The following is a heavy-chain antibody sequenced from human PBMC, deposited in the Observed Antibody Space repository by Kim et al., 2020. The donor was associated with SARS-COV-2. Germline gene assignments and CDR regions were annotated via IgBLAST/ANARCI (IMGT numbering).Heavy chain of an antibody. J-gene: IGHJ4*02. D-gene: IGHD4-17*01. CDR3: ARDRYGYGDYAVDY. CDR2: ISSSSSYI. Sequence: GGSLRLSCAASGFTFSSYSMNWVRQAPGKGLEWVSSISSSSSYIYYADSVKGRFTISRDNAKNSLYLQMNSLRAEDTAVYYCARDRYGYGDYAVDYWGQGTLVTVSS. V-gene: IGHV3-21*01. CDR1: GFTFSSYS.